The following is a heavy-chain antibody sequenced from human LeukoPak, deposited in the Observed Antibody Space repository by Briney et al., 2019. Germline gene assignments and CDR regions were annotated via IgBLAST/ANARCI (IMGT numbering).Heavy chain of an antibody. CDR2: IYYSGST. Sequence: SETLSLTCTVSGGSISSSSYYWGWIRQPPGKGLEWIGSIYYSGSTYYNPSLKSRVTISVDTSKNQFSLKLSSVTAADTAVYYCVVLRYFDWSPTPGYWGQGTLVTVSS. CDR3: VVLRYFDWSPTPGY. V-gene: IGHV4-39*01. J-gene: IGHJ4*02. D-gene: IGHD3-9*01. CDR1: GGSISSSSYY.